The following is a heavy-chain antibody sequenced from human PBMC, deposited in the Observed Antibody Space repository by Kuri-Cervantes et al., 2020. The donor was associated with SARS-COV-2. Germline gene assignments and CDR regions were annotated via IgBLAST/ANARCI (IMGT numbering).Heavy chain of an antibody. CDR3: AVGVSADY. V-gene: IGHV1-18*01. CDR1: GYTFTSYD. CDR2: ISAYNGNT. D-gene: IGHD3-3*01. Sequence: ASVKVSCKASGYTFTSYDINWVRQATGQGLEWMGWISAYNGNTIYAQKLQGRVTMTTDTSTSTAYMELRSLRSDDTAVYYCAVGVSADYWGQGTLVTVSS. J-gene: IGHJ4*02.